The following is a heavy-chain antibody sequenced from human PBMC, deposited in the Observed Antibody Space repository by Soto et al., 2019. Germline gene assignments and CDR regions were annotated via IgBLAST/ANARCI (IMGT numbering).Heavy chain of an antibody. V-gene: IGHV4-39*01. CDR2: IYYSGNA. Sequence: AETLSLTCTVSGGSISSRSYYWGWIRQPPGKGLEWIGSIYYSGNAYYNPSLKSRVAVSVDTSKNQFSLKVTSVTATDTAVYYCARHKDTSSRYLLPDFWGQGTLVTVSS. J-gene: IGHJ4*02. CDR1: GGSISSRSYY. D-gene: IGHD6-13*01. CDR3: ARHKDTSSRYLLPDF.